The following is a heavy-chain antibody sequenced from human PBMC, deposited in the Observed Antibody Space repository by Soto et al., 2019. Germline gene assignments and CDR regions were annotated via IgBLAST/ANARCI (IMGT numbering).Heavy chain of an antibody. CDR3: ASRKSSPYFDY. J-gene: IGHJ4*02. D-gene: IGHD3-10*01. CDR1: GGSISSGDDY. Sequence: QVQLQESGPGLVKPSQTLSLTCTVSGGSISSGDDYWSGIRQPPGKGLECIGYIYYSGSTYYNPSLKSRVTISVDTSKNQFSLKLSSVTAADTDVYYCASRKSSPYFDYWGQGTLVTVSS. V-gene: IGHV4-30-4*01. CDR2: IYYSGST.